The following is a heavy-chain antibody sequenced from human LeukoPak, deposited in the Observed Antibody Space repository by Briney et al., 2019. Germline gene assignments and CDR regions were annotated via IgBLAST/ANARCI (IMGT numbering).Heavy chain of an antibody. CDR3: ARDGRHPLRFLEWLSFDYYYMDV. Sequence: GGSLRLSCAASGFTFSSYAMHWVRQAPGKGLEWVAVISYDGSNKYYADSVKGRFTISRDNSKNTLYLQMNSLRAEDTAVYYCARDGRHPLRFLEWLSFDYYYMDVWGKGTTVTISS. CDR1: GFTFSSYA. D-gene: IGHD3-3*01. J-gene: IGHJ6*03. CDR2: ISYDGSNK. V-gene: IGHV3-30*04.